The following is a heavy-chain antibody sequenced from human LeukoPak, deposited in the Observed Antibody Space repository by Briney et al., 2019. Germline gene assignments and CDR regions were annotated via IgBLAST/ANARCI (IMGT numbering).Heavy chain of an antibody. CDR2: IKNDGSQK. Sequence: GGSLRLSCVASGFSFSSYWMAWVRQAPGKGLEWVANIKNDGSQKYYVDSVSGRFTISRDNAKNSVYLEMNSLRVDDTAVYFCASSHDSSGNDWGQGTMVTVSS. J-gene: IGHJ4*02. V-gene: IGHV3-7*01. CDR3: ASSHDSSGND. D-gene: IGHD3-22*01. CDR1: GFSFSSYW.